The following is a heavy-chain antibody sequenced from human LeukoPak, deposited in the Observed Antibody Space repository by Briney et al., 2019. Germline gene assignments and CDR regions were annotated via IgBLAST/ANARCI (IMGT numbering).Heavy chain of an antibody. CDR3: AKDGDSGPNFDY. V-gene: IGHV3-23*01. J-gene: IGHJ4*02. D-gene: IGHD5-12*01. Sequence: GGSLRLSCAASGFTFSSYTMSWVRQAPGKGLEWVSAISGSGGSTYYADSVKGRFTISRDNSKNTLYLQMNSLRAEDTAVYYCAKDGDSGPNFDYWGQGTLVTVSS. CDR1: GFTFSSYT. CDR2: ISGSGGST.